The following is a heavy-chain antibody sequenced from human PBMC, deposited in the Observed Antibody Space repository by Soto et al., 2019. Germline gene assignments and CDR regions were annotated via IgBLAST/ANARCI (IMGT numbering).Heavy chain of an antibody. Sequence: SETLSLTCTVSGGSISSSRYYWGWVRQPPGKGLEWIATIYSSGSTHYNPYLKSRVTISAEASKNHFFLNVSSVTAADTAVYYRARLGGFASATFDYWGQGILVTVSS. J-gene: IGHJ4*02. CDR1: GGSISSSRYY. CDR2: IYSSGST. V-gene: IGHV4-39*02. D-gene: IGHD2-15*01. CDR3: ARLGGFASATFDY.